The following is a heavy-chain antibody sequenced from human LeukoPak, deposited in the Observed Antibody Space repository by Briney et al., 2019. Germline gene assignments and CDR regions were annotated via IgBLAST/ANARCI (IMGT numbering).Heavy chain of an antibody. J-gene: IGHJ3*02. D-gene: IGHD2-2*02. CDR2: IYYSGST. CDR1: GGSISSYY. V-gene: IGHV4-59*01. CDR3: AREGCSSTSCYSRPRAFDI. Sequence: SETLSLTCTVSGGSISSYYWSWILQPPGKGLEWIGYIYYSGSTNYNPSLKSRVTISVDTSKNQFSLKLSSVTAADTAVYYCAREGCSSTSCYSRPRAFDIWGQGTMVTVSS.